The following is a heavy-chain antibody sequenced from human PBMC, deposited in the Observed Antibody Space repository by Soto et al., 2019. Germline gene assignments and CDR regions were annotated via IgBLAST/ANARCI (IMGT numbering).Heavy chain of an antibody. Sequence: EVQLVESGGGLVQPGGSLRLSCAASGFTFSSYWMHWVRQAPGKGLVWVSRINSDGSSTSYADSVKGRFTTSRDNAKNQLQLRINNLRTEDKGGDYCARGTPGYYYYYYGMGLLGPGTTVTVSS. CDR2: INSDGSST. V-gene: IGHV3-74*01. CDR3: ARGTPGYYYYYYGMGL. J-gene: IGHJ6*01. CDR1: GFTFSSYW.